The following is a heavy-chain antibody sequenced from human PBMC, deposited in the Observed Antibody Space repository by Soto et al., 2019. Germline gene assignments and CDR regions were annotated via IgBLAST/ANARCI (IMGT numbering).Heavy chain of an antibody. CDR2: IWYDGSNK. D-gene: IGHD3-3*01. V-gene: IGHV3-33*07. Sequence: GGSLRLSCAASGFTFSKYDMSWVRQAPGKGLEWVAVIWYDGSNKYYADSVKGRFTISRDNSKNTLYLQMNSLRAEDTAVYYCARGKKDDFWSGYDYGMDVWGQGTTVTVSS. CDR3: ARGKKDDFWSGYDYGMDV. CDR1: GFTFSKYD. J-gene: IGHJ6*02.